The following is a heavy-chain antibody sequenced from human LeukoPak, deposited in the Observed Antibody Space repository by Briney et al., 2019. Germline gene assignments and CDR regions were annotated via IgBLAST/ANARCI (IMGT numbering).Heavy chain of an antibody. J-gene: IGHJ4*02. CDR2: INHSGST. V-gene: IGHV4-34*01. Sequence: SETLSLTCAVYGGPFSGYYWSWIRQPPGKGLEWIGEINHSGSTNYNPSLKSRVTISVDTSKNQFSLKLSSVTAADTAVYYCARGPSLIYWGQGTLVTVS. CDR3: ARGPSLIY. CDR1: GGPFSGYY.